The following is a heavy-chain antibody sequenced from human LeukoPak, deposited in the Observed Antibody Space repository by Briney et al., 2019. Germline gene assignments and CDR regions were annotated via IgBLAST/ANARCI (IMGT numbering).Heavy chain of an antibody. D-gene: IGHD2-21*01. CDR1: GGSIRSSSYY. CDR3: ARMRILDY. J-gene: IGHJ4*02. CDR2: IYYSGST. Sequence: SETLSLTCTISGGSIRSSSYYWGWIRQPPGKGLEWIGSIYYSGSTYYNPSLKSRVTISVDTSKNQFSLKLSSVTAADTAVYYCARMRILDYWGQGTLVTVSS. V-gene: IGHV4-39*07.